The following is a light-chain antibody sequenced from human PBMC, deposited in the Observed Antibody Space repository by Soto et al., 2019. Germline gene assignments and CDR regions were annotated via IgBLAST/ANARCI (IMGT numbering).Light chain of an antibody. CDR1: QSISNY. Sequence: DIQMTQSPSSLSASVGDRVTITCRASQSISNYLACYQQKPGKVPKLLIYAASTLQSGVASRFSGSGSGTNFTPTISIVQTEDVATYYCQNYNRPPLTFGQGTKLEIK. CDR2: AAS. CDR3: QNYNRPPLT. V-gene: IGKV1-27*01. J-gene: IGKJ1*01.